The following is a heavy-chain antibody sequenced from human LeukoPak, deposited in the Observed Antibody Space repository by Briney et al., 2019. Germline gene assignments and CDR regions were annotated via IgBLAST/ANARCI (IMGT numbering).Heavy chain of an antibody. Sequence: GESLKISCKGSGYNFANSRIGWVRQMPGKGLEWMGIIYPGDSDTRYSPSFQGQVTISVDKSINTAYLQWSSLKASDTAMYYCASPSDTAMLNDAFEIWGQGTMVTVSS. V-gene: IGHV5-51*01. CDR1: GYNFANSR. CDR2: IYPGDSDT. J-gene: IGHJ3*02. CDR3: ASPSDTAMLNDAFEI. D-gene: IGHD5-18*01.